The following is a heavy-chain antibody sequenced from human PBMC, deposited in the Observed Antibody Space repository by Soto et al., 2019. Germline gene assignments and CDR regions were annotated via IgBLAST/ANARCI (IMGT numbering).Heavy chain of an antibody. CDR2: IYHSGST. D-gene: IGHD5-12*01. Sequence: QLQLQESGSGLVKPSQTLSLTCAVSGGSISSGGYSWYWIRQPPGKGLEWIGYIYHSGSTYYNPSLKSRVTISVDRSKNQFSLKLSSVTAADTAVYYCAAGGGLPRYYWGQGTLVTVSS. CDR1: GGSISSGGYS. J-gene: IGHJ4*02. V-gene: IGHV4-30-2*01. CDR3: AAGGGLPRYY.